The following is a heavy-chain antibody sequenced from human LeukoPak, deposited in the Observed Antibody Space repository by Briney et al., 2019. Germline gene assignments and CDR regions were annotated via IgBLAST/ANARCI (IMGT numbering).Heavy chain of an antibody. D-gene: IGHD3-10*01. J-gene: IGHJ4*02. CDR3: ARTPPGGLIDY. Sequence: GASVKVSCKASGYTFTGYYMHWVRQAPGQGLEWMGWINPNSGGTNYAQKFQGRVTITRDTSISTAYMELSSLTSEDTAVYYCARTPPGGLIDYWGQGTLVTVSS. CDR2: INPNSGGT. V-gene: IGHV1-2*02. CDR1: GYTFTGYY.